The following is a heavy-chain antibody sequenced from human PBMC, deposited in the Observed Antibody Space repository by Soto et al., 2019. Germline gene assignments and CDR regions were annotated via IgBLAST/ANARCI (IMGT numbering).Heavy chain of an antibody. CDR3: APGGGSGYSLHY. Sequence: QVQLVQSGAEVKKPGSSVKVSCKASGGTFSSYTISWVRQAPGQGLEWMGRIIPILGIANYAQKFQGRVTITADKSTSTAYRELSSLGSEDTAVYYGAPGGGSGYSLHYWGQGTLVTVSS. CDR1: GGTFSSYT. CDR2: IIPILGIA. V-gene: IGHV1-69*02. D-gene: IGHD3-22*01. J-gene: IGHJ4*02.